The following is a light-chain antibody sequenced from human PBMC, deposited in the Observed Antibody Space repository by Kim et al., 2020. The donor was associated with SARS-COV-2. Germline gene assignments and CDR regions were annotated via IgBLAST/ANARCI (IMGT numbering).Light chain of an antibody. J-gene: IGLJ3*02. Sequence: GQTVRITCQGDSLRSYYASWYQQKPGQAPVLVIYGKNNRPSGIPDRFSGSSSGNTASLTITGAQAEDEADYYCNSRDSSGNHSNWVFGGGTKLTVL. V-gene: IGLV3-19*01. CDR1: SLRSYY. CDR2: GKN. CDR3: NSRDSSGNHSNWV.